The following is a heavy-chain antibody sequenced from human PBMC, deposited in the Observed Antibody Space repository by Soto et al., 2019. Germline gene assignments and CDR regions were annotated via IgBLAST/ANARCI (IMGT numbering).Heavy chain of an antibody. D-gene: IGHD1-7*01. Sequence: PGGSLRLSCAASGFTFSSYSMNWVRQAPGKGLEWVSYISSSSSTIYYADSVKGRFTISRDNAKNSLYLQMNSLRAEDTAVYYCARELELPNYYYGMDVWGQGTTVTVSS. CDR1: GFTFSSYS. V-gene: IGHV3-48*01. CDR3: ARELELPNYYYGMDV. J-gene: IGHJ6*02. CDR2: ISSSSSTI.